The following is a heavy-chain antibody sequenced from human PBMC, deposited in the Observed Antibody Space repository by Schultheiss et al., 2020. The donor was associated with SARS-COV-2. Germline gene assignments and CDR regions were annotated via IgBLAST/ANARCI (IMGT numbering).Heavy chain of an antibody. CDR1: GFTFSSYS. Sequence: GESLKISCAASGFTFSSYSMNWVRQAPGKGLEWVSGISWNSGSIGYADSVKGRFTISRDNAKNSLYLQMNSLRAEDTAVYYCARAHDYGDYVFDYWGQGTLVTVSS. D-gene: IGHD4-17*01. V-gene: IGHV3-48*04. CDR3: ARAHDYGDYVFDY. J-gene: IGHJ4*02. CDR2: ISWNSGSI.